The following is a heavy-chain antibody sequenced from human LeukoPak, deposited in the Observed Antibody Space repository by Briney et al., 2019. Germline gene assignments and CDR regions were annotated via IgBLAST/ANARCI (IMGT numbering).Heavy chain of an antibody. V-gene: IGHV3-23*01. CDR3: ANDPPTTGTTFDN. CDR1: GFTFSSYA. CDR2: IGGGGVDT. Sequence: GGSLRLSCAASGFTFSSYAMSWVRQAPGKGLEWVSSIGGGGVDTYYADSVKGRFTISRDNSKNTLYLQMNSLRVEDTAVYYCANDPPTTGTTFDNWGRGTLVTVSS. D-gene: IGHD1-1*01. J-gene: IGHJ4*02.